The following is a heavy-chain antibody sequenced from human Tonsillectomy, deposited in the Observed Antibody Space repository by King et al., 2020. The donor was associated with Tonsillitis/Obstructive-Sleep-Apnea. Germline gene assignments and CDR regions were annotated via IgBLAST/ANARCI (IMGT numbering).Heavy chain of an antibody. CDR2: ISGSGGST. CDR1: GFTFSSYA. D-gene: IGHD3-9*01. Sequence: VQLVESGGGLVQPGGSLRLSCAASGFTFSSYAMSWVRQAPGKGLEWVSAISGSGGSTYYADSVKGRFTISRDNSKNTLYLQMNSLRAEDTAVYYCAKDLDPNFDWSQYIDRDGMDVWGQGTTVTVSS. CDR3: AKDLDPNFDWSQYIDRDGMDV. J-gene: IGHJ6*02. V-gene: IGHV3-23*04.